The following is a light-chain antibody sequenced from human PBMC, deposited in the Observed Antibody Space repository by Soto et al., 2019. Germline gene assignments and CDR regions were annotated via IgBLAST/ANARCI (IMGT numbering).Light chain of an antibody. Sequence: QSALTQPPSVSAAPGQKVTISCSGSNSNIGNNYVSWYQQLPGTAPKLLIYDNNKRPSGIPDRFSGSRSGTSATLGITGLQTGDEADYYCGAWDSSLNIAVFGGGTKLTVL. CDR1: NSNIGNNY. CDR3: GAWDSSLNIAV. J-gene: IGLJ7*01. V-gene: IGLV1-51*01. CDR2: DNN.